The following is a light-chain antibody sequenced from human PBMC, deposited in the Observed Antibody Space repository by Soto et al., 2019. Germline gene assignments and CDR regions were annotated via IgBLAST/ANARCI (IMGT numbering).Light chain of an antibody. CDR2: DAS. CDR1: QSISNS. V-gene: IGKV1-5*01. Sequence: DIQMTQSPSILSVSVGDRVTITCRASQSISNSLAWYQQRPGTAPKLLIYDASTLENGVPSRFSGSGSGTESTLTISSLQPDDSATYYCQQYSYYRTFGQGTKVDIK. J-gene: IGKJ1*01. CDR3: QQYSYYRT.